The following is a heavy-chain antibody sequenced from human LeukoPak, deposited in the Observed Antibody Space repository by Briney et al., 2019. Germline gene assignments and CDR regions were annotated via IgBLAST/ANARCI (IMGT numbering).Heavy chain of an antibody. CDR3: ARDRGNFEGDY. Sequence: GGSLRLSCAASGFTFSSYEMHWVRQAPGKGLEWVSYISSSSSTIYYADSVKGRFTISRDNAKNSLYLQMNSLRAEDTAVYYCARDRGNFEGDYWGQGTLVTVSS. V-gene: IGHV3-48*01. J-gene: IGHJ4*02. D-gene: IGHD4-23*01. CDR2: ISSSSSTI. CDR1: GFTFSSYE.